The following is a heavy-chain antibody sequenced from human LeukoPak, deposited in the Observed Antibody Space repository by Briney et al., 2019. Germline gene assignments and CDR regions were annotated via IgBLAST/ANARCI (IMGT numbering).Heavy chain of an antibody. V-gene: IGHV3-48*04. CDR3: AKAGGYRLGYYYYMDV. Sequence: GGSLRLSCAVSGFSFDSYSMSWIRQAPGKGLEWVSYIFSRSDTIYYADSVKGRFTISRDNAKNSLYLQMNSLRADDTAVYYCAKAGGYRLGYYYYMDVWGKGTTVTVSS. CDR1: GFSFDSYS. CDR2: IFSRSDTI. D-gene: IGHD3-16*01. J-gene: IGHJ6*03.